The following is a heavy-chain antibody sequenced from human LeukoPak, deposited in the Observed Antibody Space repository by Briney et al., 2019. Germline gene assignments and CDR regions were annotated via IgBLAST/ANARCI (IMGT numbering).Heavy chain of an antibody. CDR1: GYTFTSYY. CDR3: ARIEMATTILFGRSGAFDI. Sequence: ASVKVSCKASGYTFTSYYMHWVRQAPGQGLEWMGIINPSGGSTSYAQKFQGRVTMTRDTSTSTVYMELSSLRSEDTAVYYCARIEMATTILFGRSGAFDIWGQGTMVTVSS. J-gene: IGHJ3*02. CDR2: INPSGGST. V-gene: IGHV1-46*01. D-gene: IGHD5-24*01.